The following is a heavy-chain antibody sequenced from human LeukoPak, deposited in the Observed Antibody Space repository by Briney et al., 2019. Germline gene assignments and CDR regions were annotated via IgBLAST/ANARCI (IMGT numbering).Heavy chain of an antibody. V-gene: IGHV4-39*01. CDR2: IYYSGST. CDR1: GGSISSSSYY. J-gene: IGHJ5*02. CDR3: ARHEIRIYYGSGALNWFDP. Sequence: SETLSLTCTVSGGSISSSSYYWGWIRQPPGKGLEWIGSIYYSGSTYYNPSLKSRVTISVDTSKNQFSLKLNSVTAADTAVYYCARHEIRIYYGSGALNWFDPWGQGTLVTVSS. D-gene: IGHD3-10*01.